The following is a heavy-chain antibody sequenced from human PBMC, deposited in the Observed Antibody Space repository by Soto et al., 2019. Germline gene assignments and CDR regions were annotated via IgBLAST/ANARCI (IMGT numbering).Heavy chain of an antibody. D-gene: IGHD3-22*01. CDR1: VNSISTTNW. J-gene: IGHJ4*02. Sequence: SETLSLTCVVSVNSISTTNWWSWVRQSPGKGLEWIGEIYHSGSTNYNSSLKSRVTISVDKSKNQFSLKLSSVTAADTAVYYCARDVGYHYDGSPSGQFDFWGQGTLVTVSS. CDR2: IYHSGST. V-gene: IGHV4-4*02. CDR3: ARDVGYHYDGSPSGQFDF.